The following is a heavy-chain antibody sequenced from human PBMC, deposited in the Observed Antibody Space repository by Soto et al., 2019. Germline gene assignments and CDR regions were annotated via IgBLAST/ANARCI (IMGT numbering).Heavy chain of an antibody. Sequence: GASVKVSCKASGYTFTSYGNSWVRQAPGQGLEWMGWISAYNGNTNYAQKLQGRVTMTTDTSTSTAYMELRSLRSDDTAVYYCARDQLWSNYYYYGMDVWGQGTTVTVSS. CDR2: ISAYNGNT. CDR3: ARDQLWSNYYYYGMDV. J-gene: IGHJ6*02. V-gene: IGHV1-18*01. CDR1: GYTFTSYG. D-gene: IGHD5-18*01.